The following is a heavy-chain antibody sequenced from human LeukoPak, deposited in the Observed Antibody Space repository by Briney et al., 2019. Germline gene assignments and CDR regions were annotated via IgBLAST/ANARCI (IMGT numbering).Heavy chain of an antibody. CDR1: GGSISSYY. D-gene: IGHD1-1*01. CDR3: AGSKGVSGTFDY. J-gene: IGHJ4*02. CDR2: IYYSGST. V-gene: IGHV4-59*12. Sequence: SETLSLTCTVSGGSISSYYWSWIRQPPGKGLEWIGYIYYSGSTNYNPSLKSRVTISVDTSKNQFSLKLSSVTAADTAVYYCAGSKGVSGTFDYWGQGTLVTVSS.